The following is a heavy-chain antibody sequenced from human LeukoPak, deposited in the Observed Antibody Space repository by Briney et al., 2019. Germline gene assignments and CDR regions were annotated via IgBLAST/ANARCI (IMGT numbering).Heavy chain of an antibody. V-gene: IGHV1-46*01. Sequence: GASVKVSCKASGYTFTSSYMHWVRQAPGQGLEWMGIINPSGGSTSYAQKFQGRVTMTRDTSTSTVYMELSSLRSEDTAVYYCARVGVVGAAFDYWGQGTLVTVSS. J-gene: IGHJ4*02. CDR3: ARVGVVGAAFDY. D-gene: IGHD2-15*01. CDR2: INPSGGST. CDR1: GYTFTSSY.